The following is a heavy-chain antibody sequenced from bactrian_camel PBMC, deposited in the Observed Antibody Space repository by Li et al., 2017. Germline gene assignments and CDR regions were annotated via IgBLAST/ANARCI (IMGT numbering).Heavy chain of an antibody. CDR3: AANPPWVTITSTTT. CDR1: GFTFSSYD. CDR2: LYANGGT. D-gene: IGHD4*01. J-gene: IGHJ4*01. Sequence: DVQLVESGGGLVQPGGSLRLSCAASGFTFSSYDMSWVRQAQGKGRELVSSLYANGGTYYHDSVKGRFTFAQANVENTNAVSLEMNSLKTEDTAVYYCAANPPWVTITSTTTGVKGPRSPSP. V-gene: IGHV3S10*01.